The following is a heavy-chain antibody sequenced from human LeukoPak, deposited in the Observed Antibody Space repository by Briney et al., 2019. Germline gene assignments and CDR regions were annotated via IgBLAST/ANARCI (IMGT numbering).Heavy chain of an antibody. J-gene: IGHJ4*02. V-gene: IGHV3-21*01. CDR1: GFTFSSYS. D-gene: IGHD3-16*01. CDR3: ARDMNDGPDY. CDR2: ISSSSSYI. Sequence: PGGSLRLSCAASGFTFSSYSMNWVRQAPGKGLEWVLSISSSSSYIYYADSVKGRFTISRDNAKNSLYLQMNSLRAEDTAVYYCARDMNDGPDYWGQGTLVTVSS.